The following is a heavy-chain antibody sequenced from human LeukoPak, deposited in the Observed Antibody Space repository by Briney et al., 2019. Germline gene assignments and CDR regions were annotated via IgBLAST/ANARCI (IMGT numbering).Heavy chain of an antibody. Sequence: SQTLSLTCAISGDSVSSNSAAWNWIRQSPSRGLEWLGRTYYRSKWYYDYAVSVKSRITINSDTSKNQFSLQLKSVTSEDTAVYYCARSVVTLYWYFDLWGRGTLVTVSS. J-gene: IGHJ2*01. D-gene: IGHD4-23*01. CDR1: GDSVSSNSAA. V-gene: IGHV6-1*01. CDR2: TYYRSKWYY. CDR3: ARSVVTLYWYFDL.